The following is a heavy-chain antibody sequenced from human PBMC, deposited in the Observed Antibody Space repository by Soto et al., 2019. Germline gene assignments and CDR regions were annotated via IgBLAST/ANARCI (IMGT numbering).Heavy chain of an antibody. Sequence: QVQLQQWGAGLLKPSETLSLTCAVYGGSFSGYYWSWIRQPPGKGLEWIGEINHSGSTNYNPSLKSRVTISVDTSKNQFSLKLSSVTAADTAVYYCAATTAAVYYFDYWGQGTLVTVSS. D-gene: IGHD4-17*01. CDR2: INHSGST. CDR3: AATTAAVYYFDY. J-gene: IGHJ4*02. V-gene: IGHV4-34*01. CDR1: GGSFSGYY.